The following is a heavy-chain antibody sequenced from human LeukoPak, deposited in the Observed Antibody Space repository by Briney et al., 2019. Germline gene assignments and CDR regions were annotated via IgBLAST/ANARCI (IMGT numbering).Heavy chain of an antibody. J-gene: IGHJ4*02. CDR3: ARDDYGDYFFDY. CDR2: ISSSGSTI. Sequence: GGSLRLSCAASGFTFSSYEMNWVRQAPGKGLEWVSYISSSGSTIYYADSVKGRFTISRDNAKNSLYLQMNSLRAEDTAVYYCARDDYGDYFFDYWGQGTLVTVSS. D-gene: IGHD4-17*01. V-gene: IGHV3-48*03. CDR1: GFTFSSYE.